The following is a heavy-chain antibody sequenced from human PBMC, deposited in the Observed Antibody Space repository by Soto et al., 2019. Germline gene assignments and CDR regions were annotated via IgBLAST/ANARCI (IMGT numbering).Heavy chain of an antibody. D-gene: IGHD6-25*01. CDR3: ARDSAGFLRAFDI. CDR2: IIPIFGTA. V-gene: IGHV1-69*13. Sequence: SVKVSCKASGGAFSSYAISWVRQAPGQGLEWMGGIIPIFGTANYAQKFQGRVTITADESTSTAYMELSSLRSEDTAVYYCARDSAGFLRAFDIWGQGTMVTVSS. J-gene: IGHJ3*02. CDR1: GGAFSSYA.